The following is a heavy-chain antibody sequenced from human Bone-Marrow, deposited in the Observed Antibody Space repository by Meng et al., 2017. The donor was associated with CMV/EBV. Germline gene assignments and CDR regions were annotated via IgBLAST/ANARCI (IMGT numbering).Heavy chain of an antibody. Sequence: SLKLSCAASGFTFSSYAMHWVRQAPGKGLEWVAVISYDGSNKYYADSVKGRFTISRDNSKNTLYLQMNSLKAEDTAVYYCARVSGSGWPSFYYYYGMDVWGQGTTVTVSS. J-gene: IGHJ6*02. CDR1: GFTFSSYA. D-gene: IGHD3-10*01. CDR3: ARVSGSGWPSFYYYYGMDV. CDR2: ISYDGSNK. V-gene: IGHV3-30*04.